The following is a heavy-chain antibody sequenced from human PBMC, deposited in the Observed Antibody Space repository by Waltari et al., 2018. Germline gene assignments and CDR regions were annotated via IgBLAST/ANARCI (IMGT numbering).Heavy chain of an antibody. CDR2: LSGPALPT. V-gene: IGHV3-23*01. CDR3: AKVAGIAAAEFHFDF. J-gene: IGHJ4*02. Sequence: EVQLLESGGGLVQPGGSLRLSCAASGFTFVTSALTVVRQAPGKGRGWFSRLSGPALPTFDADSVKGRFSISRDNSKKTLYLQINGLTADDTAVYYCAKVAGIAAAEFHFDFWGRGTLVTVSS. D-gene: IGHD6-13*01. CDR1: GFTFVTSA.